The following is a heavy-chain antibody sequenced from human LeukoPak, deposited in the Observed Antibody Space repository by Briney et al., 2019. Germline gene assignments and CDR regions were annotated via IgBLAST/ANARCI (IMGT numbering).Heavy chain of an antibody. V-gene: IGHV4-39*07. D-gene: IGHD6-19*01. CDR2: IYYSGST. Sequence: SETLSLTCTVSGGSISSSSYYWGWIRQPPGKGLEWIGSIYYSGSTYYNPSLKSRVTISVDTSKNQFSLKLSSVTAADTAVYYCARDREQWPPYDAFDIWGQGTMVTVSS. CDR1: GGSISSSSYY. J-gene: IGHJ3*02. CDR3: ARDREQWPPYDAFDI.